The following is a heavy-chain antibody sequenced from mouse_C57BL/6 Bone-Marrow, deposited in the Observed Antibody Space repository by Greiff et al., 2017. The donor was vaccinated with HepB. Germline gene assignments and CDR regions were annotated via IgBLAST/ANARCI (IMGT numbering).Heavy chain of an antibody. D-gene: IGHD2-12*01. CDR3: ARTLAYYSSMDY. CDR1: GFTFSDYY. V-gene: IGHV5-12*01. J-gene: IGHJ4*01. Sequence: EVQGVESGGGLVQPGGSLKLSCAASGFTFSDYYMYWVRQTPEKRLEWVAYISNGGGSTYYPDTVKGRFTISRDNAKNTLYLQMSRLKSEDTAMYYCARTLAYYSSMDYWGQGTSVTVSS. CDR2: ISNGGGST.